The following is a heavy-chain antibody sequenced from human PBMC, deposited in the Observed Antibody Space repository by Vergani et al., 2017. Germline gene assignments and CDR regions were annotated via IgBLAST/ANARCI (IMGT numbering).Heavy chain of an antibody. Sequence: QVQLVQSGAEVKKPGASVKVSCKASGYTFTGYYMHWVRQAPGQGLEWMGWINPNSGGTNYAQKFQGRVTMTRDTSISTAYMELRSLRSDDTAVYYCARGVGDYDSSGYYDAFDIWGQGTMVTVSS. CDR1: GYTFTGYY. V-gene: IGHV1-2*02. D-gene: IGHD3-22*01. CDR3: ARGVGDYDSSGYYDAFDI. CDR2: INPNSGGT. J-gene: IGHJ3*02.